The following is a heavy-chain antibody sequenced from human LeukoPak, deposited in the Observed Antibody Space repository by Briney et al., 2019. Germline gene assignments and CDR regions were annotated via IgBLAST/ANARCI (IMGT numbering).Heavy chain of an antibody. CDR1: GGTFSSYA. CDR2: IIPIFGTA. J-gene: IGHJ4*02. Sequence: SVKVSCKASGGTFSSYAISWVRQAPGQGLEWMGGIIPIFGTANYAQKFQGRVTITADESTSTAYMELSSLRSEDTAVYYCASRGGEVDSVPGIDYWGQGTLVIVSS. CDR3: ASRGGEVDSVPGIDY. V-gene: IGHV1-69*13. D-gene: IGHD2-2*01.